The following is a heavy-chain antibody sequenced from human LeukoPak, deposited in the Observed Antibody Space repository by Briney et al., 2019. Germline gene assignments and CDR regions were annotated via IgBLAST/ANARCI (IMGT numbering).Heavy chain of an antibody. J-gene: IGHJ5*02. CDR2: MNPNSGNT. CDR1: GYTFTSYD. D-gene: IGHD6-13*01. CDR3: ARGVIAAGGTDWFDP. Sequence: GASVKVSCKSSGYTFTSYDINWVRQATGQGLEWMGWMNPNSGNTGYAQKFQGRVTTTRNTSISTAYMELRSLRSADTAVYYCARGVIAAGGTDWFDPWGQGTLVTVSS. V-gene: IGHV1-8*01.